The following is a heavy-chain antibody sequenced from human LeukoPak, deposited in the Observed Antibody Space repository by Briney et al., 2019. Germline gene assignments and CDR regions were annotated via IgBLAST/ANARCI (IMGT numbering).Heavy chain of an antibody. J-gene: IGHJ6*02. CDR2: IGTAGDT. CDR1: GFTFSSYD. Sequence: PGGSLRLSRAASGFTFSSYDMHWVRQATGKGLEWVSAIGTAGDTYYPGSVKGRFTISRENAKNSLYLQMNSLRAEDTAVYYCARGVVAGSWGVYYYYYGIDVWGQGTPVTVSS. CDR3: ARGVVAGSWGVYYYYYGIDV. V-gene: IGHV3-13*01. D-gene: IGHD6-19*01.